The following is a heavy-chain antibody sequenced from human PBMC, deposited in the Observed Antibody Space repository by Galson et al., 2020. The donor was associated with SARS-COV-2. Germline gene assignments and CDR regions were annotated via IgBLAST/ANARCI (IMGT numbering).Heavy chain of an antibody. CDR3: ATRRAPDYYDSSGYRKNCDY. CDR2: FDPEDGET. J-gene: IGHJ4*02. Sequence: ASVKVSCKVSGYTLTELSMHWVRQAPGKGLEWMGGFDPEDGETIYAQKFQGRVTMTEDTSTDTAYMELSSLRSEDTAVYYCATRRAPDYYDSSGYRKNCDYWGQGTLVTVSS. CDR1: GYTLTELS. V-gene: IGHV1-24*01. D-gene: IGHD3-22*01.